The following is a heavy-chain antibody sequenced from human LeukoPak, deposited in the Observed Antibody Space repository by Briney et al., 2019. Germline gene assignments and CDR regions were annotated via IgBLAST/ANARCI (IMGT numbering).Heavy chain of an antibody. CDR2: INAGNGNT. V-gene: IGHV1-3*01. CDR1: GYTFTSYA. CDR3: ARDDYASGVRWFDP. J-gene: IGHJ5*02. D-gene: IGHD4-17*01. Sequence: ASVKVSRMASGYTFTSYAMHWVRQAPGQRLEWMGWINAGNGNTKYSQKFQGRVTITSDTSASTAYMELSSLRSEDTAVYYCARDDYASGVRWFDPWGQGTLVTVSS.